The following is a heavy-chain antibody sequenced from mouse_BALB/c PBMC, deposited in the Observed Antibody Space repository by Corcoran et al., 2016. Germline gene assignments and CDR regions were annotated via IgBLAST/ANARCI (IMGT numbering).Heavy chain of an antibody. J-gene: IGHJ2*01. CDR1: GYTFTSYD. CDR3: ERRLLPYDFDY. D-gene: IGHD2-3*01. V-gene: IGHV1-85*01. CDR2: IFPGDGST. Sequence: QVQLQQSGAELVKPGASVKLSCKASGYTFTSYDINWVRQRPEQGLEWIGWIFPGDGSTKYNEKFKGKATLTTDKSSSQAYMQLSRLTSEDSAGEFCERRLLPYDFDYWGQGTTLTVSA.